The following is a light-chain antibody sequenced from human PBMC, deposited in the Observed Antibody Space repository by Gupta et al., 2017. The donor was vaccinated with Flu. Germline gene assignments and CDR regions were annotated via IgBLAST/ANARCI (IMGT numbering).Light chain of an antibody. V-gene: IGKV3-11*01. CDR1: QSVSSY. CDR3: QQRGYT. CDR2: DAS. J-gene: IGKJ2*01. Sequence: TQSPATLSWSRGERANLSYRASQSVSSYVAWYQQKPGQAPRLLIYDASNRATGIPARFSGSGSGTDFTLTISSLEPEDFAVYYCQQRGYTFGQGTKLEIK.